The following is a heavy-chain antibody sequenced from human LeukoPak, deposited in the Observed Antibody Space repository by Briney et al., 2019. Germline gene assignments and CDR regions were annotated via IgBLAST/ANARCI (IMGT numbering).Heavy chain of an antibody. V-gene: IGHV1-18*01. CDR3: ARDLGSVRYFDWLSPVDY. CDR1: GYTFTSYG. D-gene: IGHD3-9*01. Sequence: ASVKVSCKASGYTFTSYGISWVRQAPGQGLEWMGWISAYNGNTNYAQKLQGRVTMTTDTSSSTAYMELRSLRSDDTAVYYCARDLGSVRYFDWLSPVDYWGQGTLVTVSS. CDR2: ISAYNGNT. J-gene: IGHJ4*02.